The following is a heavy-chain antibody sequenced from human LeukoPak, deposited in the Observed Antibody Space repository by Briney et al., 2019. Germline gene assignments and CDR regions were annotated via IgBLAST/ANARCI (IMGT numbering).Heavy chain of an antibody. CDR1: GGSISSGGYS. J-gene: IGHJ3*02. CDR3: ARLIARPLDAFDI. CDR2: IYHSGST. V-gene: IGHV4-30-2*01. D-gene: IGHD6-6*01. Sequence: PSQTLSLTCAVSGGSISSGGYSWSWIRQPPGEGLEGIGYIYHSGSTYYNPSLKSRVTVSLDMSKNQFSLKLTSVTAADTAVFYCARLIARPLDAFDIWGQGTMVTVSS.